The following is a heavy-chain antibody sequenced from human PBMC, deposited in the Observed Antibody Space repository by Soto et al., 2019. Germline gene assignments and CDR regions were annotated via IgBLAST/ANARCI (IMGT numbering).Heavy chain of an antibody. J-gene: IGHJ6*03. D-gene: IGHD4-17*01. V-gene: IGHV4-59*08. CDR1: GGSISSYY. Sequence: SETLSLTCTVSGGSISSYYWSWIRQPPGKGLEWIGYIYYSGSTNYNPSLKSRVTISVDTSKNQFSLKLSSVTAADTAVYYCAMTTYGDYDYYYYMDVWGKGTTVTVSS. CDR2: IYYSGST. CDR3: AMTTYGDYDYYYYMDV.